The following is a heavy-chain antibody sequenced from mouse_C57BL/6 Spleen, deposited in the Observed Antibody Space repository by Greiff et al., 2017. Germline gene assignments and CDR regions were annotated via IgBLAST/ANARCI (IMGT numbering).Heavy chain of an antibody. CDR2: IYPRSGNT. CDR3: AREGRSYYFDY. Sequence: VQLQESGAELARPGASVKLSCKASGYTFTSYGISWVKQRTGQGLEWIGEIYPRSGNTYYNETFKGKATLTADKSSSTAYMALRSLTSEDSAVYFGAREGRSYYFDYWGQGTTLTVSS. V-gene: IGHV1-81*01. CDR1: GYTFTSYG. J-gene: IGHJ2*01.